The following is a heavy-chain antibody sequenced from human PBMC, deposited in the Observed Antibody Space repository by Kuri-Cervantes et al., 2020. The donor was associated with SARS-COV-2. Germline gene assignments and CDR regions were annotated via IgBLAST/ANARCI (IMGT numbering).Heavy chain of an antibody. V-gene: IGHV3-30*04. J-gene: IGHJ6*03. CDR1: GFTFSSYA. D-gene: IGHD6-13*01. CDR2: ITYDGSNK. CDR3: ARDLAAVRAYYYYLDV. Sequence: GGSLRLSCAASGFTFSSYAMNWVRQAPGKGLEWVAVITYDGSNKYYADSVKGRFTISRDNSKNTLYLQMNSLRAEDTAVYYCARDLAAVRAYYYYLDVWGKGTTVTVSS.